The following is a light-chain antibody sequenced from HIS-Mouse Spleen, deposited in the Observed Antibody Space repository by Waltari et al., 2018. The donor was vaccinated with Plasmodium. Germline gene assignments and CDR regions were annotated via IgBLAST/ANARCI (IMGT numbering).Light chain of an antibody. CDR3: QQYDNLPPLFT. J-gene: IGKJ3*01. CDR2: DAS. CDR1: QDIINY. Sequence: DIQMTQSPSSLSASVGDRVTIPSQASQDIINYLNWYQQQPGKAPKLLIYDASNLETGVPSRFSGSGSGTDFAFTISSLQPEDIATDYCQQYDNLPPLFTFGPGTKVDIK. V-gene: IGKV1-33*01.